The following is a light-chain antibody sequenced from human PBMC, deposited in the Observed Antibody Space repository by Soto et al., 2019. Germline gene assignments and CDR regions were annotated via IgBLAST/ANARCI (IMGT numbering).Light chain of an antibody. CDR2: DAS. J-gene: IGKJ4*01. V-gene: IGKV3-11*01. Sequence: EIVLTQSPATLSLSPGERATLSCRASQSISSHLAWYQQKPGQTPRLLMYDASNRATAVPARFSGSGSGTDFTLTISSLESADLVVYYSQHRSIWPLTFGGGTNVEIK. CDR1: QSISSH. CDR3: QHRSIWPLT.